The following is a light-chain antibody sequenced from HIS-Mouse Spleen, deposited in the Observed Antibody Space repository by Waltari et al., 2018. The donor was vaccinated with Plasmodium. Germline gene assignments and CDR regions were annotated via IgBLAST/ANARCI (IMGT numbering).Light chain of an antibody. CDR1: SSDVGRYNL. J-gene: IGLJ1*01. CDR2: EGS. V-gene: IGLV2-23*01. CDR3: CSYAGSSTYV. Sequence: QSALPQPASVSGSPGQPITIPCTGPSSDVGRYNLVPWYQQHPGKAPKLMIYEGSKRPSGVSNRFSGSKSGNTASLTISGLQAEDEADYYCCSYAGSSTYVFGTGTKVTVL.